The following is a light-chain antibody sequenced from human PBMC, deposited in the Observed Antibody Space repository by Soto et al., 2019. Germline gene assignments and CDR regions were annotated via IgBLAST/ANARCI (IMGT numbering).Light chain of an antibody. Sequence: QSMLTQPASVAGSPGQSITISCTGNSSDVGGYNYVSWYQQHPGKAPKFMIYDVSNRPSGVSTRFSGSKSGNTASLTISGLQAEDEADYYCNSYTTSNTRQIVFGTGTKVTVL. CDR2: DVS. CDR1: SSDVGGYNY. J-gene: IGLJ1*01. CDR3: NSYTTSNTRQIV. V-gene: IGLV2-14*01.